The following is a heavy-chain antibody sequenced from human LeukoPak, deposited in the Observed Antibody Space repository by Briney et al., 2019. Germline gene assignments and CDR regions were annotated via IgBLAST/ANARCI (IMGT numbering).Heavy chain of an antibody. CDR2: IIPIFGTA. CDR3: ARGSYSSSWPGPYRFDP. D-gene: IGHD6-13*01. J-gene: IGHJ5*02. V-gene: IGHV1-69*13. Sequence: ASVKVSCKASGGTFSSYGISWVRQAPGQGLEWMGGIIPIFGTANYAQKFQGRVTITADESTSTAYMELSSLRSEDTAVYYCARGSYSSSWPGPYRFDPWGQGTLVTVSS. CDR1: GGTFSSYG.